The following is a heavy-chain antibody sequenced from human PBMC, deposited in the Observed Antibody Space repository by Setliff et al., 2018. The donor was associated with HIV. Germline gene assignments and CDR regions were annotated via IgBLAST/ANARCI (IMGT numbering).Heavy chain of an antibody. V-gene: IGHV3-21*05. CDR3: AAVPWGHSSLIIDH. Sequence: PGGSLRLSCEASGFTFSSYSTNWVRQAPGKGLEWISYLSGSSSQIKYADSVRGRFTISRDNGRNFLFLQMNSLTGDDTGVYYCAAVPWGHSSLIIDHWGQGTPVTVSS. CDR1: GFTFSSYS. D-gene: IGHD3-16*01. CDR2: LSGSSSQI. J-gene: IGHJ4*02.